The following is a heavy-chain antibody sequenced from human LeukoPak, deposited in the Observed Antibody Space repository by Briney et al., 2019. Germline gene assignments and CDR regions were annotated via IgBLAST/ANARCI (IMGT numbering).Heavy chain of an antibody. J-gene: IGHJ4*02. CDR1: GFTFSSYA. V-gene: IGHV3-23*01. Sequence: PGGSLRLSCAASGFTFSSYALSWVRQAPGKGLEWVSTVTSSGGSAYYADSVKGRFTISRDNSKNTLYLQMNSLRAEDTAVYYCAKDPFDYWGQGTLVTVSS. CDR3: AKDPFDY. CDR2: VTSSGGSA.